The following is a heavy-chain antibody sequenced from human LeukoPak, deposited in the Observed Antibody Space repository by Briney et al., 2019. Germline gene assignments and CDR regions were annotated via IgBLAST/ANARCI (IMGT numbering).Heavy chain of an antibody. CDR1: GGSIINYY. CDR2: IYYSGYT. CDR3: ARDAGADRPFDY. J-gene: IGHJ4*02. Sequence: SETLSLTCTVSGGSIINYYWTWIRQPPGKGLEWIGNIYYSGYTSYNPPLNSRVTISVDTSKNQFSLKLSSVTAADTAVYYCARDAGADRPFDYWGQGTLVTVSS. D-gene: IGHD6-6*01. V-gene: IGHV4-59*01.